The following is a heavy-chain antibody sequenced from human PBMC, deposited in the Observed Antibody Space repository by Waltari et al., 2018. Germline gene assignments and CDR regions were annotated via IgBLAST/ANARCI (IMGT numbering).Heavy chain of an antibody. CDR2: IYYSGST. CDR1: GGSISSYY. D-gene: IGHD2-8*01. CDR3: ARGGGYCTNGVCPKDY. V-gene: IGHV4-59*01. J-gene: IGHJ4*02. Sequence: QVQLQESGPGLVKPSETLSLTCTVSGGSISSYYWSWIRQPPGKGLEWIGYIYYSGSTNYNPSRKSRVTISVDTSKNQFSLKLSSVTAADTAVYYCARGGGYCTNGVCPKDYWGQGTLFTVSS.